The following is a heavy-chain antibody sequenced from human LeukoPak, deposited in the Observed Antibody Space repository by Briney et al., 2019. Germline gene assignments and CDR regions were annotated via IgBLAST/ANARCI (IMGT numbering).Heavy chain of an antibody. CDR3: AVVDKDGRYAFDI. D-gene: IGHD3-22*01. Sequence: GRFTISRDDSKSIAYLQMNSLKTEDTAVYYCAVVDKDGRYAFDIWGQGTMVTVSS. J-gene: IGHJ3*02. V-gene: IGHV3-49*02.